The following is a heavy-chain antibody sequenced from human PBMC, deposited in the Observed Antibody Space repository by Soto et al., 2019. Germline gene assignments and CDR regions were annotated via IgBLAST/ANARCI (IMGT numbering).Heavy chain of an antibody. V-gene: IGHV4-59*01. Sequence: QVQLQESGPGLVKPSETLSLTCTVSGGSISSYYWSWIRPPPGKGLEWIGYIYYSGSTNYNPSLKSRVTISVDTSKNQFSLKLSSVTAADTAFYYCARGDCSGGTCYLGYYYMDVWGKGTTVTVSS. D-gene: IGHD2-15*01. CDR1: GGSISSYY. CDR3: ARGDCSGGTCYLGYYYMDV. CDR2: IYYSGST. J-gene: IGHJ6*03.